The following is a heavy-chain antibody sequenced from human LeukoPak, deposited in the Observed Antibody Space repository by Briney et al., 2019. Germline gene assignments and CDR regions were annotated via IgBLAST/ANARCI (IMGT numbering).Heavy chain of an antibody. V-gene: IGHV4-39*01. CDR1: DGSVSSGTYY. Sequence: PSETLSLTCTISDGSVSSGTYYWGWIRQSPGKGLEWIGSIHYSGSSYYNPSLKGRVTIFVDTSRDQVSMDLSSVTAADTALYYCVRHISANTGYFDSCGQGTLVTVSS. J-gene: IGHJ4*02. CDR3: VRHISANTGYFDS. CDR2: IHYSGSS.